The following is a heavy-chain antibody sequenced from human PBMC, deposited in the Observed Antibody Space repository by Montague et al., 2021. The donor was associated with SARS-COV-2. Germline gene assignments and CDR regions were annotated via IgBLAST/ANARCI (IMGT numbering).Heavy chain of an antibody. CDR2: INHRGTS. CDR3: ARGRQHFNMIVVVMTGGEYYFDY. D-gene: IGHD3-22*01. V-gene: IGHV4-34*01. J-gene: IGHJ4*02. Sequence: SETLSLTCAVYGGSITDYYWSWIRQPPGKRLEWIGEINHRGTSNYNPSLKSRVSISVDTSKNQFSLYLGSVTAADAAVYYCARGRQHFNMIVVVMTGGEYYFDYWAQGTLVTVSS. CDR1: GGSITDYY.